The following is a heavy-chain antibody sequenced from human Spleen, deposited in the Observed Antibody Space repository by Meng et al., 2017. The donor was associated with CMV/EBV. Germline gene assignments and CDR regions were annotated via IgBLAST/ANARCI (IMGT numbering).Heavy chain of an antibody. CDR2: IGTAGDT. V-gene: IGHV3-13*01. CDR3: ARAVQSEVAFDI. D-gene: IGHD3/OR15-3a*01. Sequence: GGSLRLSCAASGFTFSRYDMHWVRQATGKGLEWVSDIGTAGDTYYVGSVKGRFTISRENAKNSLYLQMNSLRDGDTAVYYCARAVQSEVAFDIWGQGTLVTVSS. CDR1: GFTFSRYD. J-gene: IGHJ3*02.